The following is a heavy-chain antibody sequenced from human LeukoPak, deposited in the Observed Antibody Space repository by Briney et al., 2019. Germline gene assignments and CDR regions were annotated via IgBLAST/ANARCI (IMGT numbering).Heavy chain of an antibody. J-gene: IGHJ4*02. CDR2: IYYSGST. V-gene: IGHV4-59*11. CDR1: GGSISSHY. Sequence: SETLSLTCTVSGGSISSHYWSWIRQPPGKGLEWIGYIYYSGSTNYIPSLKGRVTISVDTSKNQFSLKLSSVTAADTAVYYCARHPPLLFGEPHFDYWGQGTLVTVSS. D-gene: IGHD3-10*01. CDR3: ARHPPLLFGEPHFDY.